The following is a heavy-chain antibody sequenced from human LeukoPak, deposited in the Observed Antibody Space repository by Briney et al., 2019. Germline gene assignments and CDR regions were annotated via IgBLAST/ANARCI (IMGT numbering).Heavy chain of an antibody. Sequence: PGGSLRLSCAASGFTFSSYAMSWVRQAPGKGLEWVSAISGSGGSTYYADSVKGRFTISRDNSKNTLYLQMNSLRAEDTAVYYCAKNHHHDVVPAAMEGYYYMDVWGKGTTVTVSS. V-gene: IGHV3-23*01. CDR2: ISGSGGST. D-gene: IGHD2-2*01. CDR3: AKNHHHDVVPAAMEGYYYMDV. J-gene: IGHJ6*03. CDR1: GFTFSSYA.